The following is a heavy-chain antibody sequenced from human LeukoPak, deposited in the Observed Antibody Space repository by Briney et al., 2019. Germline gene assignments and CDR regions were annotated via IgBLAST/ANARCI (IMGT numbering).Heavy chain of an antibody. CDR3: ARLTCTPQRPYSSSWYRVDY. V-gene: IGHV4-39*01. J-gene: IGHJ4*02. CDR1: GGSISSSSYY. CDR2: IYYSGST. D-gene: IGHD6-13*01. Sequence: SETLSLTCTVSGGSISSSSYYWGWIRQPPGKGLEWIGSIYYSGSTYYNPSLKSRVTISVDTSKNQFSLKLSSVTAADTAVYYCARLTCTPQRPYSSSWYRVDYWGQGTLVTVSS.